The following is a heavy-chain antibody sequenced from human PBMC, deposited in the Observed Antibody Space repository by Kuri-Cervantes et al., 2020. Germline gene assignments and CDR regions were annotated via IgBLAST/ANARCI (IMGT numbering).Heavy chain of an antibody. CDR3: AKDYRSPSSDCLFDY. D-gene: IGHD2-21*02. CDR1: GFTFINYA. Sequence: GESLKISCAASGFTFINYAMSWVRQAPGKGLEWVSSISGSGDKTYYADSVKGRFTISRDNSKNTLYLQMNSLRADDTAVYYCAKDYRSPSSDCLFDYWGQGILVTVSS. CDR2: ISGSGDKT. V-gene: IGHV3-23*01. J-gene: IGHJ4*02.